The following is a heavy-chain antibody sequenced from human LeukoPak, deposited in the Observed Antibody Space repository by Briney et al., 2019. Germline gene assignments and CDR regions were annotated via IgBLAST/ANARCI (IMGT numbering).Heavy chain of an antibody. CDR3: VKGRISEDGLDF. J-gene: IGHJ4*02. D-gene: IGHD6-13*01. Sequence: GGSLRLSCAASGFTFSRSAMTWVRQTPGKGLDWVSSISSSGNTYYADSVKGRFTVSRDNSKNMLYLQMNSLRAEDTAVYYCVKGRISEDGLDFWGQGTLVTVSS. V-gene: IGHV3-23*01. CDR2: ISSSGNT. CDR1: GFTFSRSA.